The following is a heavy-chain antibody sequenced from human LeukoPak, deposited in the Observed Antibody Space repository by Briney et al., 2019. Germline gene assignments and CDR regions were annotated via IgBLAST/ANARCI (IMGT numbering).Heavy chain of an antibody. J-gene: IGHJ4*02. CDR1: NGSITSTSYY. Sequence: ETLSLTCFVSNGSITSTSYYWAWIRQSPGKGLEWIGTTSAGGSAYYKTSLKSRVTISVDTSKTQLSLRLTSVTAADTAVYYCARQGGGDFVDSWGQGTLVTVS. V-gene: IGHV4-39*01. CDR3: ARQGGGDFVDS. D-gene: IGHD4-17*01. CDR2: TSAGGSA.